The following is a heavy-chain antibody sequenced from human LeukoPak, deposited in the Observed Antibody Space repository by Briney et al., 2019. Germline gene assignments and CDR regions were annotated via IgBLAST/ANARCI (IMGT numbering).Heavy chain of an antibody. J-gene: IGHJ4*02. CDR3: AGDLVVGD. D-gene: IGHD3-22*01. Sequence: QPGGSLRLSCAASGFPFSSYAMHWVRQAPGKGLEYVSAISSNGGSTSYANSVKGRFTISRDNSKNTLYLQMGSLRAEDMAVYYCAGDLVVGDWGQGTLVTVSS. V-gene: IGHV3-64*01. CDR1: GFPFSSYA. CDR2: ISSNGGST.